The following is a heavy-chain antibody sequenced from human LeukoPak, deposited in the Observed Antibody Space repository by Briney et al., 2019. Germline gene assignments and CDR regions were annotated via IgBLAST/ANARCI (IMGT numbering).Heavy chain of an antibody. Sequence: GGSLRLSXAASGFTFSSYWMHWVRQAPGKGLVWVSRINSDESSTSYADSVKGRFTISRDNAKNTLYLQMNSLRAEDTAVYYCALYGDYGAFDIWGQGTMVTVSS. J-gene: IGHJ3*02. D-gene: IGHD4-17*01. V-gene: IGHV3-74*01. CDR2: INSDESST. CDR1: GFTFSSYW. CDR3: ALYGDYGAFDI.